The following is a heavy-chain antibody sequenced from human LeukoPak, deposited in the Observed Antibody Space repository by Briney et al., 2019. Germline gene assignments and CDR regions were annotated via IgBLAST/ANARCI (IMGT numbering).Heavy chain of an antibody. V-gene: IGHV3-30*04. CDR1: GFTFSSYA. J-gene: IGHJ4*02. CDR3: ARVGHILGAKLDY. D-gene: IGHD1-26*01. CDR2: VSYGGTDK. Sequence: PGGSPRLSCAASGFTFSSYAIHWVRQAPGKGLEWVAGVSYGGTDKYYADSVKGRFSISRDNSKNTLFLQMNSLKPEDTAVFYCARVGHILGAKLDYWGQGTLVTVSS.